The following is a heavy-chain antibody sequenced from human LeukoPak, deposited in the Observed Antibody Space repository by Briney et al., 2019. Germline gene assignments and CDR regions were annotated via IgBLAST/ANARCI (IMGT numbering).Heavy chain of an antibody. CDR1: GFTFSSYA. J-gene: IGHJ2*01. CDR2: ISGSGSGCST. D-gene: IGHD2-21*01. CDR3: AKDLFLWYFDL. Sequence: GGSLRLSCAASGFTFSSYAMHWVRQAPGKGLEWVSGISGSGSGCSTNYADSVKGRFTISRDNSKNILYLQMNSLRAEDTAVYYCAKDLFLWYFDLWGRGTLVTVSS. V-gene: IGHV3-23*01.